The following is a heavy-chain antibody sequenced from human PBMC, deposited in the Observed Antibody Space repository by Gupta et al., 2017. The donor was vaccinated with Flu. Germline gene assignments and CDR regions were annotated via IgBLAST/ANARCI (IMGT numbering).Heavy chain of an antibody. Sequence: QVQLVESGGGVVQPGRSLRLSCAASGFTFSSYGLHWVRQAPGKGLEWVAVIWYDGSNKYYADSVKGRFTISRDNSKNTLYLQMNSLRAEDTAVYYCARDVRELPDYWGQGTLVTVSS. CDR3: ARDVRELPDY. CDR1: GFTFSSYG. CDR2: IWYDGSNK. J-gene: IGHJ4*02. D-gene: IGHD3-10*01. V-gene: IGHV3-33*01.